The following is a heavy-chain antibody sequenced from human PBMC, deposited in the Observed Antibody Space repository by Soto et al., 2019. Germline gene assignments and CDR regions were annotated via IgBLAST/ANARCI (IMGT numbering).Heavy chain of an antibody. CDR3: ARRIAAYYDVLTGYYNGYFDY. CDR2: MSSGGST. V-gene: IGHV3-66*04. CDR1: GFSVSSKY. Sequence: EVQLVESGGGLVQPGGSLRLSCAASGFSVSSKYMSWLRQAPGKGLEWLSVMSSGGSTYYADSVKGRFTIARDNSKNTLYLQMNNLRAADTAMYYCARRIAAYYDVLTGYYNGYFDYWGQGALVTVSS. D-gene: IGHD3-9*01. J-gene: IGHJ4*02.